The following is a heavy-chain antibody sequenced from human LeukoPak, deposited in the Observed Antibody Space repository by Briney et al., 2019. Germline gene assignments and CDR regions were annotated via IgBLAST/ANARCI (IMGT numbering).Heavy chain of an antibody. CDR2: TYYGSTWYN. CDR3: ARRLTQYDCFDP. Sequence: SQTLSLTCAISGDSVSSNSVTWNWIRQSPSRGLEWLGRTYYGSTWYNDYAVSVRGRITVNPDTSKNQFSLRLNSVTPEDTAVYYCARRLTQYDCFDPWGQGILVTVSS. V-gene: IGHV6-1*01. J-gene: IGHJ5*02. CDR1: GDSVSSNSVT. D-gene: IGHD2-2*01.